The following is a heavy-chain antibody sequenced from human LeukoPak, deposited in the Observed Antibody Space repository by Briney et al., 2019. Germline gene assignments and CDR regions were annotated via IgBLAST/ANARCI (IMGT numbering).Heavy chain of an antibody. CDR3: ARGDSSGPDY. CDR2: IRGSADST. CDR1: GFTFSSFA. D-gene: IGHD3-22*01. Sequence: PGGSLRLSCAASGFTFSSFAMSWVRQAPGKGLEWVSAIRGSADSTYYADSVKGRFTISRDNSKNTLYLQMNSLRSEDTAVYYCARGDSSGPDYWGQGTLVTVSS. V-gene: IGHV3-23*01. J-gene: IGHJ4*02.